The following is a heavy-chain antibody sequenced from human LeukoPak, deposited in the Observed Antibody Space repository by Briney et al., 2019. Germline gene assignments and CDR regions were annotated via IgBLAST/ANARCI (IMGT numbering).Heavy chain of an antibody. CDR2: IYDSGNT. D-gene: IGHD2/OR15-2a*01. J-gene: IGHJ5*02. Sequence: SETLSLTCTVSGVSMSSSPYYWGWIRQPPGKGLEWIGTIYDSGNTNYNPSLKSRLTISVDTSRNQFSLKLSSVTAADTAVYYCARHDCDSSRCSVNWFDPWGQGTLVTVSS. V-gene: IGHV4-39*01. CDR1: GVSMSSSPYY. CDR3: ARHDCDSSRCSVNWFDP.